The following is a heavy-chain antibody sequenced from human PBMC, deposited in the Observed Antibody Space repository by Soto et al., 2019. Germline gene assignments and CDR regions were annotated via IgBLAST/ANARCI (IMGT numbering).Heavy chain of an antibody. J-gene: IGHJ1*01. Sequence: GGSLRLSCAASGFTFSSYSTNWVRQAPGKGLEWVSSISSSSSYIYYADSVKGRFTISRDNAKNSLYLQMNSLRAEDTAVYYCARDSPYDSNRDDYFQHWCQGTLVTVSS. V-gene: IGHV3-21*01. CDR1: GFTFSSYS. D-gene: IGHD3-22*01. CDR3: ARDSPYDSNRDDYFQH. CDR2: ISSSSSYI.